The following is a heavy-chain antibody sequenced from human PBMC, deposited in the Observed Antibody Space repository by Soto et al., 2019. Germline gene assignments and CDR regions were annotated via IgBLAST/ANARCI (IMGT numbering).Heavy chain of an antibody. CDR3: ARDLQGSYWGGGFDY. CDR2: IIPIFGTA. J-gene: IGHJ4*02. D-gene: IGHD1-26*01. Sequence: QVQLVQSGAEVKKPGSSVKVSCKASGGTFSSYAISWVRQAPGQGLEWMGGIIPIFGTANYAQKFQGRVTITADESTRTAYMELSGLKSEDTAVYSCARDLQGSYWGGGFDYWGQGTLVTVSS. V-gene: IGHV1-69*01. CDR1: GGTFSSYA.